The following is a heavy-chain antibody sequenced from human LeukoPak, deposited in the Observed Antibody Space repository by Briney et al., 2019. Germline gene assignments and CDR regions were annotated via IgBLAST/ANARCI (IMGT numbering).Heavy chain of an antibody. V-gene: IGHV1-3*03. D-gene: IGHD6-19*01. CDR2: INVGNGNT. J-gene: IGHJ5*02. Sequence: GTSVKVSCKASGYTFTSYTIHWVRQAPGQRLEWMGWINVGNGNTKYSQEFQGRITITRDTSASTVYMELRSLRSEDMAVYYCARDSSGWYHWFDPWGQGSLVTVSS. CDR1: GYTFTSYT. CDR3: ARDSSGWYHWFDP.